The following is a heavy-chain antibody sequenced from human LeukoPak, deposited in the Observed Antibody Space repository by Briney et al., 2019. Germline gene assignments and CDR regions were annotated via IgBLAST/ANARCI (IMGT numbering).Heavy chain of an antibody. V-gene: IGHV3-23*01. CDR3: AKDIAAAGAGWFDP. CDR1: GFTFSSYG. Sequence: PGGSLRLSCAASGFTFSSYGMSWVRQAPGKGLEWVSAISGSGGSTYYADSVKGRFPISRDNSKNTLYLQMNSLRAEDTAVYYCAKDIAAAGAGWFDPWGQGTLVTVSS. D-gene: IGHD6-13*01. J-gene: IGHJ5*02. CDR2: ISGSGGST.